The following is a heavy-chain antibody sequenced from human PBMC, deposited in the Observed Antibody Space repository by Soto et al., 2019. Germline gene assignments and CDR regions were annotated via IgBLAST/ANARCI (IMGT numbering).Heavy chain of an antibody. Sequence: QVQLQESGPGLVKPSGTLSLTCAVSGVSISIPNWWAWVRQAPGKGLEWIGEIDHSGTTNYNPSLNSRVTISLDRSKYQFSLRLTSVAAADTAVYFCARGKFYAFDIWGQGTMVTVSS. CDR1: GVSISIPNW. J-gene: IGHJ3*02. CDR3: ARGKFYAFDI. CDR2: IDHSGTT. V-gene: IGHV4-4*02.